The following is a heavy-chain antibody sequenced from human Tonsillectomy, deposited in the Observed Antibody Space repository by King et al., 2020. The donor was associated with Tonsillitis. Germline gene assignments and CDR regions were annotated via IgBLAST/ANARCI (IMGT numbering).Heavy chain of an antibody. CDR3: ARGLRSSSWYKFYYFDY. Sequence: QLQESGPGLVKPSETLSLTCTVSGGSISSSSYYWGWIRQPPGKGLEWIGSIYYSGSTYYNPSLKSRVTISVDTSKNQFSLKLSSVTAADTAVYYCARGLRSSSWYKFYYFDYWGQGTLVTVSS. CDR1: GGSISSSSYY. V-gene: IGHV4-39*01. J-gene: IGHJ4*02. CDR2: IYYSGST. D-gene: IGHD6-13*01.